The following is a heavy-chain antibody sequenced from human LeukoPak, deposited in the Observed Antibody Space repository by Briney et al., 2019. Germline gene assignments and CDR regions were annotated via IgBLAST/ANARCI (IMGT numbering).Heavy chain of an antibody. Sequence: SETLSLTCAVYGGSFSGYYWSWIRQPAGKGLEWIGRIYTSGSTNYNPSLKSRVTMSVDTSKNQFSLKLSSVTAADTAVYYCARDKGVAGTPYYFDYWGQGTLVTVSS. J-gene: IGHJ4*02. V-gene: IGHV4-4*07. CDR2: IYTSGST. CDR3: ARDKGVAGTPYYFDY. CDR1: GGSFSGYY. D-gene: IGHD6-19*01.